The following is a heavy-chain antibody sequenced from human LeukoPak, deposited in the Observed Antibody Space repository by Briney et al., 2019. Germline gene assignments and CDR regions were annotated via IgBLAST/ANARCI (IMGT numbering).Heavy chain of an antibody. V-gene: IGHV1-46*01. CDR1: GYTFTNYY. D-gene: IGHD6-19*01. CDR2: INPSGGST. CDR3: ARGISGWPPY. J-gene: IGHJ4*02. Sequence: ASVKVSCKASGYTFTNYYMHWVRQAPGEGLEWMGIINPSGGSTSYAQKFQGRVTMTRDTSTNTVYMELSSLRSEDTAVYYCARGISGWPPYWGQGTLVTVSS.